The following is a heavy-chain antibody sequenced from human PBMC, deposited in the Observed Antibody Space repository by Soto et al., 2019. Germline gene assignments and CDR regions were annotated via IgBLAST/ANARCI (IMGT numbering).Heavy chain of an antibody. CDR2: IYHTGNA. J-gene: IGHJ5*02. V-gene: IGHV4-39*01. CDR3: ARDFFDSSDYTTNWFDP. CDR1: GGSISSSRCH. D-gene: IGHD3-22*01. Sequence: SETLSLTCTVSGGSISSSRCHWGWIRQPPGKGLEWIGSIYHTGNAYYNPSLKSRVTISVDTSKNQFSLKLTSVTAADAALYYCARDFFDSSDYTTNWFDPWGQGTLVTVSS.